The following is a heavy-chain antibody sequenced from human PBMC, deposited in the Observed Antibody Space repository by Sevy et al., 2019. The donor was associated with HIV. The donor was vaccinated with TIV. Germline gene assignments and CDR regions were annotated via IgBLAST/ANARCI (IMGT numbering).Heavy chain of an antibody. J-gene: IGHJ4*02. CDR2: ILPLSGLV. Sequence: ASGKVSCKASGGTFNNYGINWVRQAPGQGLQWMGGILPLSGLVNYAQNLQGRVAITADESTRTVYMELSSLRFEDTAVYYCARDRPCGGDCYFLDSWGRGALVTVSS. CDR1: GGTFNNYG. V-gene: IGHV1-69*13. CDR3: ARDRPCGGDCYFLDS. D-gene: IGHD2-21*01.